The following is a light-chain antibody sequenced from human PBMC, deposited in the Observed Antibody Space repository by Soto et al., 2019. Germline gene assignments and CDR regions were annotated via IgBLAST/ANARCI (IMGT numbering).Light chain of an antibody. Sequence: QSVLTQSSSASASLGSSVKLTCTLRSGHSGYIIAWHQQQAGKAPRYLMKVEGSGSYNKGSGVPDRFSGSSSGADRYLTISNLQFEDEADYYCETWDSNTRVFGGGTKLTVL. J-gene: IGLJ3*02. CDR2: VEGSGSY. V-gene: IGLV4-60*02. CDR3: ETWDSNTRV. CDR1: SGHSGYI.